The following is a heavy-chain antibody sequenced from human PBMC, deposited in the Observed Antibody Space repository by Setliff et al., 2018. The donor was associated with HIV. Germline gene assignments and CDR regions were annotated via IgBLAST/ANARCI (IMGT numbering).Heavy chain of an antibody. CDR3: ARASAERSSVRGLAIAFDI. Sequence: SETLSLTCTVSGGSISSGVFYWTWIRQLPGKGLEWIGYIHYSGNTHYKPSLKSPLSMSVDTSKYQFSLNLTSVTAADTAVYYCARASAERSSVRGLAIAFDIWGQGTMVTVSS. CDR2: IHYSGNT. J-gene: IGHJ3*02. D-gene: IGHD3-10*01. V-gene: IGHV4-31*01. CDR1: GGSISSGVFY.